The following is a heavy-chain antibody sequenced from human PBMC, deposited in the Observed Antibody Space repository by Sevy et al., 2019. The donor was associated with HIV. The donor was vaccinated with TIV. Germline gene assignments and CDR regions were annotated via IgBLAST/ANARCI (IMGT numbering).Heavy chain of an antibody. Sequence: ASVKVSCKASGFTFTSSAVQWVRQARGQRLEWIGWIVVGSGNTNYAQKFQERVTITRDMSTSTAYMELSSLRSEDTAVYYCAAAPDYYDSSGYYSLFDYWGQGTLVTVSS. D-gene: IGHD3-22*01. V-gene: IGHV1-58*01. CDR2: IVVGSGNT. CDR1: GFTFTSSA. J-gene: IGHJ4*02. CDR3: AAAPDYYDSSGYYSLFDY.